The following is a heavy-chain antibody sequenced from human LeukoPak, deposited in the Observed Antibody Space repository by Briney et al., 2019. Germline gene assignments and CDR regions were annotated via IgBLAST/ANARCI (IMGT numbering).Heavy chain of an antibody. J-gene: IGHJ4*02. Sequence: AGGSLRLSCAASGFTFSSYAMSWVRQAPGKGLEGVSAISGSGGSTYYADSVKGRFTISRGNSKNTLYLQMNSLRAEDTAVYYCAKQDAYCGGDCYSIDYWGQGTLVTVSS. CDR3: AKQDAYCGGDCYSIDY. CDR2: ISGSGGST. D-gene: IGHD2-21*02. CDR1: GFTFSSYA. V-gene: IGHV3-23*01.